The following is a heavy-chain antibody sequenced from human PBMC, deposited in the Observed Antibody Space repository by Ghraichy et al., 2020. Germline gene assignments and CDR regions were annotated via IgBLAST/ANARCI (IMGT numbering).Heavy chain of an antibody. J-gene: IGHJ6*02. D-gene: IGHD2-2*01. V-gene: IGHV3-7*01. Sequence: GGSLRLSCVASGFTFNSYWMTWVRQAPGEGLGWVANISPDGSGQAFEDSVKGRFTISRDNAKNSLYLQMNSLRAEDTALYYCARSEHIPGYQNGLDVWGLGTTVTVSS. CDR3: ARSEHIPGYQNGLDV. CDR1: GFTFNSYW. CDR2: ISPDGSGQ.